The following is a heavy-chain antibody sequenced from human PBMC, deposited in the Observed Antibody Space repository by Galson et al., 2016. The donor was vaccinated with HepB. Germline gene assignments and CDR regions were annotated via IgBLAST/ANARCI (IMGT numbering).Heavy chain of an antibody. Sequence: SETLSLTCTVSGGSINNYYWNWIRQPPGKGLEWIRYIYYNGFTNYNPSLESRVTISVDTSKNQLSLRLSSVTAADTAVYYCARGNEGCDYWGQGTLVSVSS. V-gene: IGHV4-59*01. CDR1: GGSINNYY. CDR3: ARGNEGCDY. J-gene: IGHJ4*02. D-gene: IGHD1-1*01. CDR2: IYYNGFT.